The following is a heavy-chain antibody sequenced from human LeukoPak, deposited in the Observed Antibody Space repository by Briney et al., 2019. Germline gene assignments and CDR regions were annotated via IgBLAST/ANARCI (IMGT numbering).Heavy chain of an antibody. Sequence: PGGSLRLSCEASGFTFSDYWMSWVRQAPGKGPEWVANIKQDGGEIYYVDSVKGRFTLSRDNTKKSLYLQMNSLRAEDTAVYYCARDKAVGPTRFDYWGRGTLVAVSS. D-gene: IGHD1-26*01. J-gene: IGHJ4*02. CDR3: ARDKAVGPTRFDY. CDR1: GFTFSDYW. CDR2: IKQDGGEI. V-gene: IGHV3-7*01.